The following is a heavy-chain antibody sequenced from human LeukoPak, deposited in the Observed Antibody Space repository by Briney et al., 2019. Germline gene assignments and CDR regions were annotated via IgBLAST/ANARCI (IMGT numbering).Heavy chain of an antibody. CDR2: IYYSGST. D-gene: IGHD3-16*01. J-gene: IGHJ4*02. CDR3: AREGEGHFDY. V-gene: IGHV4-61*01. Sequence: SETLSLTCTVSGGSISTANYYWGWVRQPPGRGLEWIGYIYYSGSTNYNPSLKSRVTISVDTSKNQFSLKLSSVTAADTAVYYCAREGEGHFDYWGQGTLVTVSS. CDR1: GGSISTANYY.